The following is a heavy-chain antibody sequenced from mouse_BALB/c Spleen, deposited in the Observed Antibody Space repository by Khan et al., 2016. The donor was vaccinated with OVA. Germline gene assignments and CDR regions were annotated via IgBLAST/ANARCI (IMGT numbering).Heavy chain of an antibody. CDR2: INTYTGEP. CDR1: GYTFTNYG. J-gene: IGHJ4*01. V-gene: IGHV9-3-1*01. Sequence: QIQLVQSGPELKKPGKTVKISCKASGYTFTNYGMNWVKQSPGKALKWMGWINTYTGEPTYADDFKGRFAFSLETSASTAYLKINNLKNEDTATYYCARPPYFSYTLDYWGQGTSVSVSS. CDR3: ARPPYFSYTLDY.